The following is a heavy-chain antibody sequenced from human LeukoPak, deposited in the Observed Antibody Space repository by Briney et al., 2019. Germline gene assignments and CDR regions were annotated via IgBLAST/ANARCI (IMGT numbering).Heavy chain of an antibody. CDR3: ARSFALAGSGSYEFDP. D-gene: IGHD3-10*01. J-gene: IGHJ5*02. V-gene: IGHV4-34*01. CDR1: GESFSGFY. CDR2: INHSGST. Sequence: SETLSLTCAVYGESFSGFYWSWIRQPPGKGLEWIGEINHSGSTNYNPSLKSRVTISADTSKKQFSLQLNSVTAADTAVYYCARSFALAGSGSYEFDPWGQGTLVTVSS.